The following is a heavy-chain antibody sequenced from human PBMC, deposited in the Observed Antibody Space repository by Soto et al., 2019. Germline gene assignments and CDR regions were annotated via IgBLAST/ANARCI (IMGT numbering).Heavy chain of an antibody. Sequence: VQLLESGGGLVQPGGSLRLSCVASGFTFGSFVMSWVRQAPGKGLEWVSVISGGGDITYYADSVKGRFTISRDNSKNTLYLQMNRLAAEDTAIYYCAKGYCSSTSCASDYWGQGTLVTVSS. CDR3: AKGYCSSTSCASDY. CDR2: ISGGGDIT. D-gene: IGHD2-2*01. CDR1: GFTFGSFV. J-gene: IGHJ4*02. V-gene: IGHV3-23*01.